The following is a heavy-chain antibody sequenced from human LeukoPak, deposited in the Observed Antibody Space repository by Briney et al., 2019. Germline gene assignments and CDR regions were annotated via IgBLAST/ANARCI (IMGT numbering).Heavy chain of an antibody. CDR1: GFSFSVYW. CDR2: IKTDGSIT. CDR3: ARVDYELYYDILTGYYYFNN. Sequence: GGSLRLSCAASGFSFSVYWMHWVRQAPGKGPVWVSRIKTDGSITDYADFVKGRFTISRDNAKNTLYLQMNSLRAEDTAIYYCARVDYELYYDILTGYYYFNNWGQGTLVTVSS. V-gene: IGHV3-74*01. D-gene: IGHD3-9*01. J-gene: IGHJ4*02.